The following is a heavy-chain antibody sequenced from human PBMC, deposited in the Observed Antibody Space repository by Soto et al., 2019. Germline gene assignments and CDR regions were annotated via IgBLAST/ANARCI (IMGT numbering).Heavy chain of an antibody. J-gene: IGHJ4*02. Sequence: PGGSLRLSCATSGFTFPDYAMNWFRQAPGKGLEWVGLIRNKAYRGTTEYAASVKGRFTLSRDDARDIAYLQMDSLKTEDTAVYYCANHYGFDSSGFDYWGQGTLVTVSS. CDR3: ANHYGFDSSGFDY. CDR1: GFTFPDYA. V-gene: IGHV3-49*03. CDR2: IRNKAYRGTT. D-gene: IGHD3-22*01.